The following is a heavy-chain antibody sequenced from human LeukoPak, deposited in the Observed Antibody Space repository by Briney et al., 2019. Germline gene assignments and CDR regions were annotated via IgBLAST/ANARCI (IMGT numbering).Heavy chain of an antibody. CDR2: ISSSSTI. J-gene: IGHJ6*02. CDR3: ARDSSGILTGYYVYGMDV. CDR1: GFTFSSYS. D-gene: IGHD3-9*01. V-gene: IGHV3-48*02. Sequence: GGSLRLSCAASGFTFSSYSMNWVRQAPGKGLEWVSYISSSSTIYYADSVKGRFTISRDNAKNSLYLQMNSLRDEDTAVYYCARDSSGILTGYYVYGMDVWGQGTTVTVSS.